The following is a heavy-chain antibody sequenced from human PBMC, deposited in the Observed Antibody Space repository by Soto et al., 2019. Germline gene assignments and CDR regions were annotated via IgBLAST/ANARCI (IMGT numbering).Heavy chain of an antibody. V-gene: IGHV3-30-3*01. J-gene: IGHJ5*02. Sequence: QVQLVESGGGVVQPGRSLRLSCAASGFTFSSYAMHWVRQAPGKGLEWVAVISYDGSNKYYADSVKGRFTISRDNSKNTLYLQMNSLRAEDTAVYYCARLGYCSGGSYAGGWFDPWGQGTLVTVSS. D-gene: IGHD2-15*01. CDR3: ARLGYCSGGSYAGGWFDP. CDR1: GFTFSSYA. CDR2: ISYDGSNK.